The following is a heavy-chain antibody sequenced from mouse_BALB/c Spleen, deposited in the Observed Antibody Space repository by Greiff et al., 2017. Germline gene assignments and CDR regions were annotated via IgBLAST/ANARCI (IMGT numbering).Heavy chain of an antibody. V-gene: IGHV5-9-3*01. J-gene: IGHJ4*01. Sequence: EVQVLESGAGLVKPGGSLKFSCTASGFTFTSYAMSWVRQTPEQRLEWVATISSGGSYTYYPDSVKGRFTIARDNAKNTLYLQMSSLKSEDTAMYDCARYLYDGYPYAMDYWGQGTSVTVSS. D-gene: IGHD2-3*01. CDR1: GFTFTSYA. CDR3: ARYLYDGYPYAMDY. CDR2: ISSGGSYT.